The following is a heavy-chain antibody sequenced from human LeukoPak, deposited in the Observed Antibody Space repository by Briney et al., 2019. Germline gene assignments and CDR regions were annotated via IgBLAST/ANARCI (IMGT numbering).Heavy chain of an antibody. CDR1: GYTFTGYY. V-gene: IGHV1-2*02. J-gene: IGHJ4*02. CDR2: INPNSDGT. D-gene: IGHD6-19*01. Sequence: ASVKVSCKASGYTFTGYYMHWVRQAPGQGLEWMGWINPNSDGTNYAQKFQGRVTMTRDTSISTAYMELSRLRSDDTAVYYCAREIAVAGPDYFDYWGQGTLVTVSS. CDR3: AREIAVAGPDYFDY.